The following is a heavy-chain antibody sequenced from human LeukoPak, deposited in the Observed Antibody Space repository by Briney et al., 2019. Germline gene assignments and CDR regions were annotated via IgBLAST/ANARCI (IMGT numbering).Heavy chain of an antibody. CDR1: GGSISSSSYY. V-gene: IGHV4-39*07. D-gene: IGHD5-24*01. J-gene: IGHJ4*02. Sequence: PSETLSLTCTVSGGSISSSSYYWGWIRQPPGKGLEWIGSIYYSGSTYYNPSLKSRVTISVDTSKNQFSLKLSSVTAADTAVYYCAREVKGRDGYNFFDYWGQGTLVTVSS. CDR2: IYYSGST. CDR3: AREVKGRDGYNFFDY.